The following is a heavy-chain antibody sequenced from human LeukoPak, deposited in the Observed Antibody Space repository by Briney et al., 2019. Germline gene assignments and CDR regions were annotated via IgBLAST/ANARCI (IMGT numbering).Heavy chain of an antibody. CDR1: GVSIRSNY. CDR3: ARVYSSGWYANYYYYMDV. V-gene: IGHV4-4*07. J-gene: IGHJ6*03. CDR2: ISNSGST. D-gene: IGHD6-19*01. Sequence: SGTLSLTCTVSGVSIRSNYWSWIRQPAGKGLEWIGRISNSGSTKYNPSLKSRLTLSVDTSKNQFSLNLSSVTAADTAVYFCARVYSSGWYANYYYYMDVWGKGTSVTISS.